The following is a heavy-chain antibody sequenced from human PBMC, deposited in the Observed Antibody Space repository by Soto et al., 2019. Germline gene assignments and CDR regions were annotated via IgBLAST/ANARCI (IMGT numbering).Heavy chain of an antibody. J-gene: IGHJ6*02. Sequence: GESLKISCKGSVYSFTSDWIGWLLQMPGKGLEWMGMIYPGDSDTRYSPSFQGQVTISADKSISTAYLQWSSLKASDTAMYYCARLHTPPGYCSSTSCYIQIPYHVWGQGTTVTVSS. CDR1: VYSFTSDW. CDR3: ARLHTPPGYCSSTSCYIQIPYHV. V-gene: IGHV5-51*01. CDR2: IYPGDSDT. D-gene: IGHD2-2*02.